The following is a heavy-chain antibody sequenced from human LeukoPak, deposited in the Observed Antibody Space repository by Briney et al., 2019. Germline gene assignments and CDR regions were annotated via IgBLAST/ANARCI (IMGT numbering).Heavy chain of an antibody. CDR1: GFTFSSYA. Sequence: PGGSLRLSCAASGFTFSSYAMIWVRQAPGRGLEWVSSMSGSGRSTYYADSVKGRFSISRDNRKNTLYLQMNSLRAEDTAGYYCARGGSSGSYYFDYRGQGTLVTVSS. D-gene: IGHD1-26*01. V-gene: IGHV3-23*01. J-gene: IGHJ4*02. CDR2: MSGSGRST. CDR3: ARGGSSGSYYFDY.